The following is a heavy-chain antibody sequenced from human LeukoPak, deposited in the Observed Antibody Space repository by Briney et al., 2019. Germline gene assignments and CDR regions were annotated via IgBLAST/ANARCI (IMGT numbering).Heavy chain of an antibody. CDR3: AREGGNSSSWGYFDY. CDR2: ISYDGSKK. J-gene: IGHJ4*02. Sequence: GGSLRLSCGDSGFILRGHTMHWVRQAPGKGLEWVAAISYDGSKKFYADSVKGRFTISRDISKSTLYLHMNSLRAEDTALYYCAREGGNSSSWGYFDYWGQGTLVTVSS. CDR1: GFILRGHT. V-gene: IGHV3-30*04. D-gene: IGHD6-13*01.